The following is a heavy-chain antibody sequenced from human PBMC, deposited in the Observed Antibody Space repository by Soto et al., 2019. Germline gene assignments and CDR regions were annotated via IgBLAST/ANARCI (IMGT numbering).Heavy chain of an antibody. CDR1: GGTFSSYA. Sequence: GASVKVSCKASGGTFSSYAISWVRQAPGQGLEWMGGIIPIFGTANYAQKFQGRVTITADKSTSTAYMELSSLRSEDTAVYYCARAGYCSSTSCPAFRNWFDPWGQGTLVTVSS. CDR3: ARAGYCSSTSCPAFRNWFDP. V-gene: IGHV1-69*06. CDR2: IIPIFGTA. D-gene: IGHD2-2*01. J-gene: IGHJ5*02.